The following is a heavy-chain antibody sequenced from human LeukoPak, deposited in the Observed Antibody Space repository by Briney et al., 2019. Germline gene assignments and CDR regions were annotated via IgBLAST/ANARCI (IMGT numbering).Heavy chain of an antibody. CDR2: IYYSGST. Sequence: SETLSLTCTVSGGSISSGDSYWSWIRQPPGKGLQWIGYIYYSGSTYYNPSLKSRVTISVDTSKNQFSLKLSSVTAADTAVYYCARTDFWSGHYYFDYWGQGTLVTVSS. D-gene: IGHD3-3*01. J-gene: IGHJ4*02. CDR1: GGSISSGDSY. V-gene: IGHV4-30-4*08. CDR3: ARTDFWSGHYYFDY.